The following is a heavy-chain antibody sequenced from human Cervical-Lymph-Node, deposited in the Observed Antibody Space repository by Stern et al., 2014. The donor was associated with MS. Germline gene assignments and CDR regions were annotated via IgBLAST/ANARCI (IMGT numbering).Heavy chain of an antibody. CDR1: GYTFTDHY. V-gene: IGHV1-46*01. D-gene: IGHD3/OR15-3a*01. CDR3: ARGTGYSYYFDY. J-gene: IGHJ4*02. CDR2: INPSGGST. Sequence: VQLVESGAEVKKPGASVEVSCKAAGYTFTDHYIHWVRPAPGQGLELMGVINPSGGSTTNAKKFQGSVTMTRDSSTSTVHMELSSLRSEDTAVYYCARGTGYSYYFDYWGQGTLVTVSS.